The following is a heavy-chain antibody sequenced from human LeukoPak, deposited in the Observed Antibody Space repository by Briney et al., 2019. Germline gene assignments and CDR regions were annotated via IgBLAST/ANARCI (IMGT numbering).Heavy chain of an antibody. V-gene: IGHV4-39*01. CDR1: GGSISSSSYY. J-gene: IGHJ5*02. CDR3: ARSSYGYNWFDP. CDR2: IYYSGST. Sequence: PSETLSLTCTVSGGSISSSSYYWGWIRQPPGKGLEWIGSIYYSGSTYYNPSLKSRVTISVDTSKNQFSLKLSSVTAADTAVYYCARSSYGYNWFDPWGQGTLVTVSS. D-gene: IGHD5-18*01.